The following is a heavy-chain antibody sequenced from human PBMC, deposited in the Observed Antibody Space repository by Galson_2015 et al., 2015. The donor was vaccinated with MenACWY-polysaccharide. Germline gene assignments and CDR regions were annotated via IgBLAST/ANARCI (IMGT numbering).Heavy chain of an antibody. V-gene: IGHV3-74*01. CDR3: ARGYSAYD. D-gene: IGHD5-12*01. CDR2: IKSDGSST. Sequence: SLRLSCAASGFTFSTYWMHWVRHAPGKGLVWVSRIKSDGSSTNYADSVKGRFTISSDNAKNTLYLQMNSLRAEDTALSYCARGYSAYDWGQGTLVTVSA. CDR1: GFTFSTYW. J-gene: IGHJ4*02.